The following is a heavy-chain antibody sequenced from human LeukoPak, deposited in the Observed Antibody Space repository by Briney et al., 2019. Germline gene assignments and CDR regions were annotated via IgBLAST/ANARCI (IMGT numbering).Heavy chain of an antibody. CDR2: INTDGSTT. Sequence: PGGSLRLSCAASGFTFSNDWMHWVRQAPGKGLVWVSRINTDGSTTTYADSVKGRFTISRDNAKNTLYLQMNSLRVEDTAVYYCARGRGGSYHYWGQGTLVTLSS. D-gene: IGHD1-26*01. J-gene: IGHJ4*02. CDR3: ARGRGGSYHY. V-gene: IGHV3-74*01. CDR1: GFTFSNDW.